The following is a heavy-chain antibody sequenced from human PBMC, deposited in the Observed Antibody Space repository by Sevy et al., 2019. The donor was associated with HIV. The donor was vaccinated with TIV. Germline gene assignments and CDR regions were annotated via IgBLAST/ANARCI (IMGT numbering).Heavy chain of an antibody. Sequence: GGSLRLSCAASGFTFSSYEMNWVRKAPGKGLKWVSYFSNSGTTISYSDSVRGRFTISRDNARNSLYLQMNSLRGEDTAVYYCARDLPPSATTVAHFDHWGQGTLVTVSS. J-gene: IGHJ4*02. CDR2: FSNSGTTI. V-gene: IGHV3-48*03. CDR1: GFTFSSYE. D-gene: IGHD4-17*01. CDR3: ARDLPPSATTVAHFDH.